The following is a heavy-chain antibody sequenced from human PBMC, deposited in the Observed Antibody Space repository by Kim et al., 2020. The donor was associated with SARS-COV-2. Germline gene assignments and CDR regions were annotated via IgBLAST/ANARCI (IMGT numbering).Heavy chain of an antibody. CDR2: IYYSGST. V-gene: IGHV4-39*01. CDR3: ARYCGSGSYYRGRGSCYYYGMDV. D-gene: IGHD3-10*01. Sequence: SETLSLTCTVSGGSISSSSYYWGWIRQPPGKGLEWIGSIYYSGSTYYNPSLKSRVTISVDTSKNQFSLKLSSVTAADTAVYYCARYCGSGSYYRGRGSCYYYGMDVWGQGTTVTVSS. CDR1: GGSISSSSYY. J-gene: IGHJ6*02.